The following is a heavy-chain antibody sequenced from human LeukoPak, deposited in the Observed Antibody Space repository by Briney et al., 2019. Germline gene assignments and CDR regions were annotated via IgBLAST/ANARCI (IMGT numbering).Heavy chain of an antibody. Sequence: PSETLSLTCAVSGGSISSGGYSWSWIRQPPGKGLEWIGYIYHSGSTYYNPSLKSRVTISVDRSKNQFSLKLSSVTAADTAVYYCARAAGYDYAWGSYRRPDYYYGMDVWGQGTTVTVSS. V-gene: IGHV4-30-2*01. CDR2: IYHSGST. CDR3: ARAAGYDYAWGSYRRPDYYYGMDV. CDR1: GGSISSGGYS. D-gene: IGHD3-16*02. J-gene: IGHJ6*02.